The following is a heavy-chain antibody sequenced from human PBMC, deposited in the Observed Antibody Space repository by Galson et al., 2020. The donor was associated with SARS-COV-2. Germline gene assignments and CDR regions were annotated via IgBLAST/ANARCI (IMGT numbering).Heavy chain of an antibody. CDR2: ISAYNGNT. Sequence: ASVKVSCKASGYTFTSYGISWVRQAPGQGLEWMGWISAYNGNTNYAQKPQGRVTMTTDTSTSTAYMELRSLRSDDTAVYYCSRESQCALLGSWGQGTLVTVSS. CDR3: SRESQCALLGS. J-gene: IGHJ4*02. CDR1: GYTFTSYG. V-gene: IGHV1-18*04. D-gene: IGHD1-26*01.